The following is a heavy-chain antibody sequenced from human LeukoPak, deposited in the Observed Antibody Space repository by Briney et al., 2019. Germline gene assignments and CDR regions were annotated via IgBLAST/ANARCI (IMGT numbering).Heavy chain of an antibody. Sequence: GASVKVSCKVSGYTLTELSMHWVRQAPGKGLEWMGGFDPEDSETIYAQKFQGRVTMTEDTSTDTAYMELSSLRSEDTAVYYCATSDPRVLTGYYLPHFDYWGQGTLVTVST. CDR3: ATSDPRVLTGYYLPHFDY. CDR1: GYTLTELS. CDR2: FDPEDSET. J-gene: IGHJ4*02. V-gene: IGHV1-24*01. D-gene: IGHD3-9*01.